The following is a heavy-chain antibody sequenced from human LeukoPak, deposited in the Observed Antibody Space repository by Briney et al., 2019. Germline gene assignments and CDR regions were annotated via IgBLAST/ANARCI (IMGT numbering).Heavy chain of an antibody. CDR1: GGSISSYY. CDR3: ARETSYGSGSYYTNAGTFGFDP. CDR2: IYYSGST. V-gene: IGHV4-59*01. D-gene: IGHD3-10*01. Sequence: SETLSLTCTVSGGSISSYYWSWIRQPPGKELEWIGYIYYSGSTNYNPSLKSRVTISVDTSKNQFSLKLSSVTAADTAVYYCARETSYGSGSYYTNAGTFGFDPWGQGTLVTVSS. J-gene: IGHJ5*02.